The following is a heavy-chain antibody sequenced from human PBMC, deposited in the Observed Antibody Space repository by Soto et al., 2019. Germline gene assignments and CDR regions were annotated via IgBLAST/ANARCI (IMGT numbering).Heavy chain of an antibody. CDR2: ISPWKGNT. V-gene: IGHV1-18*04. Sequence: ASVKTSCKASGYNFMPYGVNWVRQAPGQGLEWMGWISPWKGNTNYAQSFQGRVTMTTDTSTSTAYMELRSLTSDDTAVYYCARDLDASGCYYTDYWGPGTLVTVSS. D-gene: IGHD3-10*01. CDR1: GYNFMPYG. J-gene: IGHJ4*02. CDR3: ARDLDASGCYYTDY.